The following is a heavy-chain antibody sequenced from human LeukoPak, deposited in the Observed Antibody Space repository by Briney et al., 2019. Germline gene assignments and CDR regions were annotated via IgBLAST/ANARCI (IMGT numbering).Heavy chain of an antibody. Sequence: GESLQISCKGSGYSFTSYWISWVRQMPGKGLEWMGRIDPSDSYTNYSPSFQGHVTISADKSISTAYLQWSSLKASDTAMYYCASQNYYYDSSGKFDYWGQGTLVTVSS. CDR2: IDPSDSYT. V-gene: IGHV5-10-1*01. J-gene: IGHJ4*02. CDR1: GYSFTSYW. CDR3: ASQNYYYDSSGKFDY. D-gene: IGHD3-22*01.